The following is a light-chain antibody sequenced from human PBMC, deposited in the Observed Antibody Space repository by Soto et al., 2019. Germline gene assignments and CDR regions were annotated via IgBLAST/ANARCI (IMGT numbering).Light chain of an antibody. J-gene: IGKJ2*01. CDR1: QSVSNT. CDR3: QYRSNWPPYT. CDR2: KAS. V-gene: IGKV3-11*01. Sequence: EIVLTQSPATLSLSPGERATLSCRASQSVSNTLAWYQQKPGLAPRLLIYKASNRATGIPARFSGSGSGTDFTRTISTLEPEDSAVYYCQYRSNWPPYTFGQGTKLEIK.